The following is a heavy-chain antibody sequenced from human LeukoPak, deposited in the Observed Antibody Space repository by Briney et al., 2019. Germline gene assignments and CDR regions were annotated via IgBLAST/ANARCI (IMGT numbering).Heavy chain of an antibody. CDR1: GYTFTSYY. CDR2: INPSGGST. Sequence: ASVKVSCKASGYTFTSYYIHWVRQAPGQGLEWMGIINPSGGSTSYAQKFQGRVTMTRDTSTSTVYMELSSLRSEDTAVYYCARPDYGDYEVSAFDIWGQGTMVTVSS. V-gene: IGHV1-46*01. CDR3: ARPDYGDYEVSAFDI. J-gene: IGHJ3*02. D-gene: IGHD4-17*01.